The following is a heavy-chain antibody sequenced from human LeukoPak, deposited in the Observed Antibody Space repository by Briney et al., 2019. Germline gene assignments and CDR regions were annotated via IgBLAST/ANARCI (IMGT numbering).Heavy chain of an antibody. J-gene: IGHJ4*02. D-gene: IGHD3-10*01. CDR3: AKADGSGSYPPLLGY. V-gene: IGHV3-23*01. CDR1: GFTFSSSA. Sequence: GGSLRLSCAASGFTFSSSAMSWVRQAPGKGLEWVALIRESGGSTYYADSVKGRFTISRDISKNTLYLRMNSLRAEGPAVYDCAKADGSGSYPPLLGYWGQGTLVTVSS. CDR2: IRESGGST.